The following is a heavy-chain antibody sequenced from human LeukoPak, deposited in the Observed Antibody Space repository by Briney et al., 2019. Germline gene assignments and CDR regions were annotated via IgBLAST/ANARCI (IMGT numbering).Heavy chain of an antibody. CDR1: GYTFTSYD. CDR3: ARCYYDSSGYYRRHYYYYMDV. D-gene: IGHD3-22*01. CDR2: MNPNSGNT. V-gene: IGHV1-8*03. Sequence: GASVKVSCKASGYTFTSYDINWVRQATGQGLEWMGWMNPNSGNTGYAQKFQGRVTITRNTSISTAYMELSSLRSEDTAVYYCARCYYDSSGYYRRHYYYYMDVWGKGTTVTVSS. J-gene: IGHJ6*03.